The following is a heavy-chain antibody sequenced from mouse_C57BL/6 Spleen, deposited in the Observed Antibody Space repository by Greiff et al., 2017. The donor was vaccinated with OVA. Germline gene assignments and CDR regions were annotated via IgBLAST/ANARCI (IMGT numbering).Heavy chain of an antibody. V-gene: IGHV6-3*01. Sequence: DVMLVESGGGLVQPGGSMKLSCVASGFTFSNYWMNWVRQSPETGLEWVAQIRLKSDNYATHYAESVKGRFTISRDDSKSSVYLQMNNLRAEDTGIYYCTGGYFDVWGTGTTVTVSS. J-gene: IGHJ1*03. CDR1: GFTFSNYW. CDR3: TGGYFDV. CDR2: IRLKSDNYAT.